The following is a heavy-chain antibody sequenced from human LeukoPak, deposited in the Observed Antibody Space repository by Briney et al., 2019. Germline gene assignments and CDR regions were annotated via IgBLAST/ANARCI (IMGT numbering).Heavy chain of an antibody. D-gene: IGHD6-19*01. J-gene: IGHJ4*02. CDR1: GGSISTYY. Sequence: SETLSLTCTVSGGSISTYYWSWIRQPPGKGLEWIGYVYYSGATNYNPSLRSRVTISLDTSKNQFSLRLTSVTAADTAVYYCARRVAVTGIYCFDHWGQGTPVTVSS. CDR3: ARRVAVTGIYCFDH. CDR2: VYYSGAT. V-gene: IGHV4-59*08.